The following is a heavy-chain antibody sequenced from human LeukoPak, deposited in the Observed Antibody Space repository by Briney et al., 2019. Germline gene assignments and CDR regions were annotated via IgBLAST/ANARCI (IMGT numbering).Heavy chain of an antibody. V-gene: IGHV3-66*02. CDR2: IYSGGST. J-gene: IGHJ4*02. D-gene: IGHD1-7*01. CDR3: ARARGTTLVFDY. CDR1: GFTVSSDY. Sequence: GGSLRLSCAASGFTVSSDYMNWVRQAPGKGLEWVSVIYSGGSTYYADSVKGRFTISRDNSKNTLYLQMNSLRAEDTAVYYCARARGTTLVFDYWGQGTLVTVSS.